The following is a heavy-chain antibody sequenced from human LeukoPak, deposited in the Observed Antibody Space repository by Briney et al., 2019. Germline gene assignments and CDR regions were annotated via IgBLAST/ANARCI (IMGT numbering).Heavy chain of an antibody. D-gene: IGHD5-18*01. CDR1: GFTFSSYS. CDR3: ASGTQLWLEVY. J-gene: IGHJ4*02. CDR2: ISSSSSYI. Sequence: GGSLRLSCAASGFTFSSYSMNWVRQAPGKGLEWVSSISSSSSYIYYADSVKGRFPISRDNAKNSLYLQMNSLRAEDTAVYYCASGTQLWLEVYWGQGTLVTVSS. V-gene: IGHV3-21*01.